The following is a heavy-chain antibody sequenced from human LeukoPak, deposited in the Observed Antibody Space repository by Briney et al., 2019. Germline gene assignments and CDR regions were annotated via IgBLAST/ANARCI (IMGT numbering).Heavy chain of an antibody. CDR2: IYHSGST. CDR3: ASDRGGYDLLTGYAL. Sequence: SETLALTCAFSGGSISRSNWWSGVRQPPGKGLEGMGEIYHSGSTNYNPSLKSRVTISVDKSKNQFSLKLSSVPAAAPAVYYCASDRGGYDLLTGYALWGPGTLVTVSS. V-gene: IGHV4-4*02. D-gene: IGHD3-9*01. J-gene: IGHJ4*02. CDR1: GGSISRSNW.